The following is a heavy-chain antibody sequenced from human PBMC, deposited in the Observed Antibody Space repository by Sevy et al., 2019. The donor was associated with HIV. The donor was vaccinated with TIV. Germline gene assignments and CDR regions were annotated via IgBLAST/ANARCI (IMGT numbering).Heavy chain of an antibody. Sequence: ASVKVSCKVSGYTLTKLSIHWVRQAPGKGLEWMGDFDPHDGETIYAERFQGRLTMTVDTSTDTAYMELSSLTSEDTAVYYCASVGLRYYSGASSYQGDWFDPWGQGTLVTVSS. J-gene: IGHJ5*02. V-gene: IGHV1-24*01. CDR3: ASVGLRYYSGASSYQGDWFDP. CDR2: FDPHDGET. D-gene: IGHD2-15*01. CDR1: GYTLTKLS.